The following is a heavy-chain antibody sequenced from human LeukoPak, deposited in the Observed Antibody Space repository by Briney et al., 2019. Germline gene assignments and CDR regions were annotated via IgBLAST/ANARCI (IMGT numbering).Heavy chain of an antibody. D-gene: IGHD1-1*01. J-gene: IGHJ4*02. V-gene: IGHV4-34*01. Sequence: SETLSLTCAVYGASFNAYYWSWIRQTPGMGLEWIGEINQSGSANYNPSLKSRVTISVDTSKKQFFLKLNSVTAADTGLYYCARGQEEWERLQRAVHFDYWGQGNLISVSS. CDR1: GASFNAYY. CDR3: ARGQEEWERLQRAVHFDY. CDR2: INQSGSA.